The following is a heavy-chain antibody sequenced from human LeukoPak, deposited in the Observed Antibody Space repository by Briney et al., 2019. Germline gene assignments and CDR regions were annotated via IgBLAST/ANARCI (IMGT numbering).Heavy chain of an antibody. CDR2: INQDGSAR. Sequence: GGSLRLSCAASGLTISRNWMSWVRQAPGKGLEWVANINQDGSARDYVDSVRGRFTISRDNPKNSLFLQMNSLGAEDTALYYCARHDCSSTSCSQSLDYWGRGTLVTVSS. D-gene: IGHD2-2*01. J-gene: IGHJ4*02. CDR3: ARHDCSSTSCSQSLDY. CDR1: GLTISRNW. V-gene: IGHV3-7*01.